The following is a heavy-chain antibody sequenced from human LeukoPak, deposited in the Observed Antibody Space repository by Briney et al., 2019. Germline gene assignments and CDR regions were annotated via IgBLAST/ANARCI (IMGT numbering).Heavy chain of an antibody. D-gene: IGHD4-23*01. Sequence: PSETLSLTCTVSGGSISSYYWSWIRQPPGKGLEWIGEIYHSGSTNYNPSLKSRVTISVDKSKNQFSLKLSSVTAADTAVYYCAIPYGGNSRDAFDIWGQGTMVTVSS. CDR1: GGSISSYY. CDR3: AIPYGGNSRDAFDI. J-gene: IGHJ3*02. CDR2: IYHSGST. V-gene: IGHV4-59*12.